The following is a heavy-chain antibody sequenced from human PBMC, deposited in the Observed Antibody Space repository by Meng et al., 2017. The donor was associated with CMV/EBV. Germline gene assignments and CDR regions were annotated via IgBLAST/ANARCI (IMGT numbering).Heavy chain of an antibody. V-gene: IGHV4-34*01. CDR1: GGSFSGYY. CDR3: ARSEQLLVYLY. J-gene: IGHJ4*02. CDR2: INHSGST. Sequence: GSLRLSCAVYGGSFSGYYWSWIRQPPGKGLEWIGEINHSGSTNYNPSLKSRVTISVDTSKNQFSLKLSSVTAADTAIYYCARSEQLLVYLYWGQGTLVTVSS. D-gene: IGHD6-13*01.